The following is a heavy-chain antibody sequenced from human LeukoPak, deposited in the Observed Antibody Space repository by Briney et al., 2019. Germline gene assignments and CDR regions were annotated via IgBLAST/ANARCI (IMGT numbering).Heavy chain of an antibody. CDR3: ARGIAAPTHLNY. J-gene: IGHJ4*02. CDR1: GGSISSYY. D-gene: IGHD6-13*01. Sequence: SETLSLTCTVSGGSISSYYWSWIRQPPGKGLEWIGYIYYSGSTNYNPSLKSRVTISVDTSKNQFSLKLSSVTAADTAVYYCARGIAAPTHLNYWGQGTLVTVSS. CDR2: IYYSGST. V-gene: IGHV4-59*01.